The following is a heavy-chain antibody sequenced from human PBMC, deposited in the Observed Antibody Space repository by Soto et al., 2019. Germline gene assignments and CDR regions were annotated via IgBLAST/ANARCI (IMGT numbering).Heavy chain of an antibody. CDR2: IIPIFGTA. V-gene: IGHV1-69*13. CDR1: GGTFSSYA. CDR3: ARGRTANNWFDP. D-gene: IGHD2-8*01. Sequence: ASVKVSCKASGGTFSSYAISWVRQAPGQGLEWMGGIIPIFGTANYAQKFQGRVTITADESTSTAYMELSSLRSEDTAVYYCARGRTANNWFDPWGQGTLVTVSS. J-gene: IGHJ5*02.